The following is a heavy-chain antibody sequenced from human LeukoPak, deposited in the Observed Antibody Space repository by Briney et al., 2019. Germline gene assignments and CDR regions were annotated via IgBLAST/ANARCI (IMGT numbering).Heavy chain of an antibody. Sequence: KPSETLSLTCTVSGGSISSYYWSWIRQPPGKGLEWIGYIYYSGSTNYNPSLKSRVTISVDTSKNQFSLKLSSVTAADTAVYYCARVFDGSGSYYNSYYYYYYMDVWGKGTTVTISS. CDR2: IYYSGST. V-gene: IGHV4-59*01. CDR1: GGSISSYY. D-gene: IGHD3-10*01. J-gene: IGHJ6*03. CDR3: ARVFDGSGSYYNSYYYYYYMDV.